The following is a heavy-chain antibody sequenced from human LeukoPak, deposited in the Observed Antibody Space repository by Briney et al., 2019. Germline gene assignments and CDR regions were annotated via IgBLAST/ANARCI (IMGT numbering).Heavy chain of an antibody. J-gene: IGHJ5*02. CDR3: ARGAYFYGSGINWFDP. Sequence: SQTLSLTCTVSGGSLSSGSYYWSWIRQPAGRGLEWIGHVYTSGSTNYNPSLKSRVTISVDTSKNQFPLKLSYVTAADTAVYYCARGAYFYGSGINWFDPWGQGTLVTVSS. D-gene: IGHD3-10*01. CDR2: VYTSGST. CDR1: GGSLSSGSYY. V-gene: IGHV4-61*09.